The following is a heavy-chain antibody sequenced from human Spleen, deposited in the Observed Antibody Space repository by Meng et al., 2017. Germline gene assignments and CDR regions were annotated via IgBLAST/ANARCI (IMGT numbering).Heavy chain of an antibody. CDR2: IYYSGST. Sequence: GQLEESGPGLVKPSQTLSLTCTVSGGSISSGGYYWSWIRQHPGKGLEWIGYIYYSGSTYYNPSLKSRDTISVDTSKNQFSLKLSSVTAADTAVYYCARKGWLQPHFNSWGQGALVTVSS. V-gene: IGHV4-31*03. D-gene: IGHD5-24*01. CDR1: GGSISSGGYY. CDR3: ARKGWLQPHFNS. J-gene: IGHJ4*02.